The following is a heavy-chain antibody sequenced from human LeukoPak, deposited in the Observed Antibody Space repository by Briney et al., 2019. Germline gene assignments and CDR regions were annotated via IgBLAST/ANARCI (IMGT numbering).Heavy chain of an antibody. V-gene: IGHV4-34*01. J-gene: IGHJ6*03. D-gene: IGHD3-10*01. CDR3: AGSGSYFYYYYYYMDV. Sequence: SETLSLTCAVYGGSFSGYYWSWIRQPPGKGHEWIGEINHSGRTKYNTPLKSRVTISVYTSKNQFSQKLSSVTAADTAVYYCAGSGSYFYYYYYYMDVWGKGTTVTVSS. CDR2: INHSGRT. CDR1: GGSFSGYY.